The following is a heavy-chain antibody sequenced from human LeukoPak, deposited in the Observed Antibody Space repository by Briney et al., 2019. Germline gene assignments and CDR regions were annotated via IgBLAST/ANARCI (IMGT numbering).Heavy chain of an antibody. CDR2: IYSGGRT. CDR3: ASEGISSGYYDFDY. Sequence: PGGSLRLSCAASGFTVSSNYMSWVRQAPGKGLEWVSVIYSGGRTYYADSVKGRFTISRDNSKNTLYLQMSRLRAEDTAVYYCASEGISSGYYDFDYWGQGTLVTVSS. V-gene: IGHV3-66*02. J-gene: IGHJ4*02. D-gene: IGHD3-22*01. CDR1: GFTVSSNY.